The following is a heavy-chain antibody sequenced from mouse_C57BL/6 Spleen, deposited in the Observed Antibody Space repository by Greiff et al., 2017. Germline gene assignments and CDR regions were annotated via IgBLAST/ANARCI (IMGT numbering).Heavy chain of an antibody. CDR1: GFTFSDYG. V-gene: IGHV5-17*01. Sequence: VQLKESGGGLVKPGGSLKLSCAASGFTFSDYGMHWVRQAPEKGLEWVAYISSGSSTIYYADTVKGRFTISRDNAKNTLFLQMTSLRSEDTAMYYCARPPYGNYWYFDVWGTGTTVTVSS. CDR3: ARPPYGNYWYFDV. CDR2: ISSGSSTI. J-gene: IGHJ1*03. D-gene: IGHD2-1*01.